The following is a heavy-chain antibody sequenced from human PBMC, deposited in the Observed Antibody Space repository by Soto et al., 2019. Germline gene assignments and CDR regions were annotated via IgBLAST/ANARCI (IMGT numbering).Heavy chain of an antibody. Sequence: QVQLQQWGAGLFNLSETLSLTGSVYVGSFRVYYWCWIRYPPGKGLDGIGEINHIGRTNYNPYLKSRVTISVDTSKNHFSLKMSSVTAADTAVYLCARGGGRGYAYRGQGALVTVSS. CDR1: VGSFRVYY. D-gene: IGHD5-12*01. J-gene: IGHJ4*02. CDR3: ARGGGRGYAY. CDR2: INHIGRT. V-gene: IGHV4-34*01.